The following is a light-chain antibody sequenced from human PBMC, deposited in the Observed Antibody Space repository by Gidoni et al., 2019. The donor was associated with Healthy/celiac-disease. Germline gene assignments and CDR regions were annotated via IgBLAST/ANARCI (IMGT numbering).Light chain of an antibody. J-gene: IGKJ1*01. Sequence: GDRVTITCRASQSISSWLAWYQQKPGKAPKLPIYDASSLESGVPSRFSGSGSGTEFTLTISSLQPDDFATYYCQQYNSSWTFGQGTKVEIK. V-gene: IGKV1-5*01. CDR3: QQYNSSWT. CDR1: QSISSW. CDR2: DAS.